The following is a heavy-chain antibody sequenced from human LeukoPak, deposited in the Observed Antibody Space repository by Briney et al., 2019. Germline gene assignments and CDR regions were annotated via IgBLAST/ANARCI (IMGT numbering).Heavy chain of an antibody. D-gene: IGHD1-26*01. Sequence: SETLSLTCTVSGGSISSDGYYWSWIRQHPRKGLEWLGYIYSSGITYYNPSLKSRVTISRDTSKNQFSLRLSSVTAADTAVYYCTSGQSGSYQFDYWGQGTLVTVSS. CDR1: GGSISSDGYY. CDR3: TSGQSGSYQFDY. V-gene: IGHV4-31*03. J-gene: IGHJ4*02. CDR2: IYSSGIT.